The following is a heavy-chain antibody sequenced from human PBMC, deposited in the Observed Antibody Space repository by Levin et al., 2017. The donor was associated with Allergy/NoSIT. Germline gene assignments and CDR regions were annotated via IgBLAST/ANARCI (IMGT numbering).Heavy chain of an antibody. Sequence: ASVKVSCKASGYTFTSYDINWVRQATGQGLEWMGWMNPNSGNTGYAQKFQGRVTMTRNTSISTAYMELSSLRSEDTAVYYCARGRWGPRFPKHSTVVTPRTSYYFDYWGQGTLVTVSS. V-gene: IGHV1-8*01. J-gene: IGHJ4*02. D-gene: IGHD4-23*01. CDR3: ARGRWGPRFPKHSTVVTPRTSYYFDY. CDR1: GYTFTSYD. CDR2: MNPNSGNT.